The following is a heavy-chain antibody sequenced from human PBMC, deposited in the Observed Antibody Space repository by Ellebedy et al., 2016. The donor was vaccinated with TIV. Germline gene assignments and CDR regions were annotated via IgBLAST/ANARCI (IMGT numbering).Heavy chain of an antibody. D-gene: IGHD6-19*01. CDR3: ARTGYSSDWYASN. V-gene: IGHV3-21*06. CDR2: ISSSSSYI. Sequence: PGGSLRLSRAASGFTFNTYSMNWVRQAPGKGLEWVSSISSSSSYIYYADSVKGRFTISRDNAKNSLYLQMDSLRAEDTAVYYCARTGYSSDWYASNWGQGTLVTVSS. J-gene: IGHJ4*02. CDR1: GFTFNTYS.